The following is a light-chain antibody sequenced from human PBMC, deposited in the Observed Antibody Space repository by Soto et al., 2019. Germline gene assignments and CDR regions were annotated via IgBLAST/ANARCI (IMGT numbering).Light chain of an antibody. CDR2: GAS. Sequence: EIVMTQSPATLSVSPGERATLSCRASQSVSSNLAWYQQKPGQAPRLLIYGASTRATGIPARFSGSGSGTEFILTISSLQSEDCAVYYCQQYNNWPPPLTFGGGTKVEIK. CDR1: QSVSSN. CDR3: QQYNNWPPPLT. V-gene: IGKV3-15*01. J-gene: IGKJ4*01.